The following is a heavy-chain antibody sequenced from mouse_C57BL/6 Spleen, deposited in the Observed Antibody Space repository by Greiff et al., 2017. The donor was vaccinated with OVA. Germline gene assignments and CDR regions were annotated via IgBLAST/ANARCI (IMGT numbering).Heavy chain of an antibody. CDR1: GFTFSSYA. D-gene: IGHD1-1*01. CDR3: TRHYGSSYEFAY. J-gene: IGHJ3*01. CDR2: ISSGGDYI. V-gene: IGHV5-9-1*02. Sequence: EVQGVESGEGLVKPGGSLKLSCAASGFTFSSYAMSWVRQTPEKRLEWVAYISSGGDYIYYADTVKGRFTISRDNARNTLYLQMSSLKSEDTAMYYCTRHYGSSYEFAYWGQGTLVTVSA.